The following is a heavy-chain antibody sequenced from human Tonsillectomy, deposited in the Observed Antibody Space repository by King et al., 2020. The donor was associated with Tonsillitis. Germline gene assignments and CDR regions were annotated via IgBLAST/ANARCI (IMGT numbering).Heavy chain of an antibody. Sequence: TLKESGPTLVRPTQTLTLTCTFSGFSLNTVGVGVGWIRQPPGKALEWLALIYWDDDKRYSPSLKSRLTITKDTSKNQVVLTMTNVDPVDTATYYCAHDEIEPQCAGGCYWGGFDYWGQGILVTVSS. CDR1: GFSLNTVGVG. CDR3: AHDEIEPQCAGGCYWGGFDY. V-gene: IGHV2-5*02. J-gene: IGHJ4*02. CDR2: IYWDDDK. D-gene: IGHD2-21*02.